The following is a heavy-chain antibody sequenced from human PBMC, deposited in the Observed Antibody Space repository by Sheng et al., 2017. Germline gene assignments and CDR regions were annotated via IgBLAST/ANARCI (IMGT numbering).Heavy chain of an antibody. CDR3: ARLEFSSSSRGFDF. CDR2: IGGSGGHT. CDR1: GFSFNNYA. Sequence: EVQLVESGGGLVQPGGSLRLSCAASGFSFNNYAMSWVRQAPGKGLEWVSGIGGSGGHTYYADSVQGRFTISRDNSKNTLYLQMSSLRADDTAVYYCARLEFSSSSRGFDFWGQGTLVTVS. V-gene: IGHV3-23*04. J-gene: IGHJ4*02. D-gene: IGHD6-6*01.